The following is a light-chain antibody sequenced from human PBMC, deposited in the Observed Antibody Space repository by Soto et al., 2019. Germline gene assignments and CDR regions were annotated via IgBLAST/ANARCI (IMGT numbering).Light chain of an antibody. Sequence: QSALTQPRSVSGSPGQSVTISCTGTSSDVGGYNYVSWYQQHPGKAPKLMIYDVNKRPSGVPDRFSGSKSGNTASLNISGLQAEDEADYYCCSYAGSYPVVFGGGTKLTVL. CDR3: CSYAGSYPVV. CDR2: DVN. J-gene: IGLJ2*01. CDR1: SSDVGGYNY. V-gene: IGLV2-11*01.